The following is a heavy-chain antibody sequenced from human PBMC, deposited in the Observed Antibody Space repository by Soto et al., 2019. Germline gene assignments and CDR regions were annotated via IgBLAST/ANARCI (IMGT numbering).Heavy chain of an antibody. J-gene: IGHJ4*02. CDR1: GYTFTRYY. CDR2: VSAYNGNT. D-gene: IGHD1-26*01. V-gene: IGHV1-18*01. CDR3: ARGGQWDFLSDY. Sequence: QVQLVQSGAEVKKPWASVKVSCMASGYTFTRYYINWVRQAPGQGLEWMGWVSAYNGNTHYEQKLQGRVTLTTDTSTSTAYMELRSLRSDDTAVYFCARGGQWDFLSDYWGQGTLVTVSS.